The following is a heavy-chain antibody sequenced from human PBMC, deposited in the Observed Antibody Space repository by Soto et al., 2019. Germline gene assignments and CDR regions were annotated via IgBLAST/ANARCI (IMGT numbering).Heavy chain of an antibody. D-gene: IGHD2-15*01. V-gene: IGHV4-30-4*02. Sequence: SDTMSLTCTVSSDSINSGEYYWNWNGQHPGKGPEWIGYVYYSGSTYYKPSLKSRIIIKPDTSKNHFSLHLNSVTPEDTAVYYCARDSHYTPSPAGFDPLGQGTLVTVSS. J-gene: IGHJ5*02. CDR2: VYYSGST. CDR3: ARDSHYTPSPAGFDP. CDR1: SDSINSGEYY.